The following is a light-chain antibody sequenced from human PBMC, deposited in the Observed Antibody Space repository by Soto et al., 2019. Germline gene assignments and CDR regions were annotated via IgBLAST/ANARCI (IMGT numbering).Light chain of an antibody. CDR2: DAS. V-gene: IGKV1-33*01. CDR1: QDISNY. Sequence: DIQMTQSPSSLSASVGDRVTITCQASQDISNYLNLYQQKPGKAPKLLIYDASNLETGVPSRFSGSGSGTDFTFTISSLQPEDIATYYCQQYDNLPRTFGQGTK. J-gene: IGKJ2*01. CDR3: QQYDNLPRT.